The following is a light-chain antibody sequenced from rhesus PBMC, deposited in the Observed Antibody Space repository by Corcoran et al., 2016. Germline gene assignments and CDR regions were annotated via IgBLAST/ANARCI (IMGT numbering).Light chain of an antibody. V-gene: IGKV3-42*03. CDR3: QQYSDWRT. CDR2: GAS. Sequence: EIVLTQSPATLSLSPGERATLSCRASQSVSSSLAWYQQRPDQAPRRLIYGASNRATGIPDRFSGSGSGTDFTLTISSLEPEDFAVYYCQQYSDWRTFGQGTKVEFK. CDR1: QSVSSS. J-gene: IGKJ1*01.